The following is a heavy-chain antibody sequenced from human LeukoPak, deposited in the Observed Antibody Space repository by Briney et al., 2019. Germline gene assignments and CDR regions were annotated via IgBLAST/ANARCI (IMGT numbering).Heavy chain of an antibody. CDR3: ARSSIIAAAGPYYFDY. CDR2: ISYDGSNK. J-gene: IGHJ4*02. D-gene: IGHD6-13*01. V-gene: IGHV3-30*03. Sequence: GGSLRLSCAASEFTFSSYGMHWVRQAPGKGLEWVAFISYDGSNKYYADSVKGRFTISRDNSKNTLYLQMNSLRAEDTAVYYCARSSIIAAAGPYYFDYWGQGTLVTVSS. CDR1: EFTFSSYG.